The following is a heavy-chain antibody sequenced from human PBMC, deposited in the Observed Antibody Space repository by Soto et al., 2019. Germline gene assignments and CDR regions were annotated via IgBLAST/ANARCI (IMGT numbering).Heavy chain of an antibody. V-gene: IGHV4-34*01. CDR3: ARGLAQRPSTVTTGFRVAFDI. D-gene: IGHD4-17*01. J-gene: IGHJ3*02. Sequence: QVQLQQWGAGLLKPSETLSLTCAVYGGSFSGYYWSWIRQPPGKGLEWIGEINHSGSTNYNPSLKSRVTISVDTSKNQFSLKLSSVTAADPAVYYCARGLAQRPSTVTTGFRVAFDICCQGTMVTVSS. CDR2: INHSGST. CDR1: GGSFSGYY.